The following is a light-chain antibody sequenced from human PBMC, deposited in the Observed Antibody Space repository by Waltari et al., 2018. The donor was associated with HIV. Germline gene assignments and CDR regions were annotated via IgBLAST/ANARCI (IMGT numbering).Light chain of an antibody. Sequence: EIVLTQSPATLSLSPGERATLSCRASQSVSSYLAWYLQKPGQSPQLLIYLGSNRASGVPDRFSGSGSGTDFTLKISRVEAEDVGVYYCMQALQTPRTFGQGTKVEIK. CDR1: QSVSSY. CDR2: LGS. V-gene: IGKV2-28*01. J-gene: IGKJ1*01. CDR3: MQALQTPRT.